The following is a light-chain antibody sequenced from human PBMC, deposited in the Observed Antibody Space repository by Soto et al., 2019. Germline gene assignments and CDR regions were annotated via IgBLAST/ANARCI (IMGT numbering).Light chain of an antibody. J-gene: IGKJ4*01. V-gene: IGKV3-11*01. Sequence: IVLTQSPATLSLSPGERATLSCRASQSIINYLAWYQQRPGQPPRLLIYDASNRATGIPARFTGSGSGTDFTLTISSLETEDFAVYYCQQRGSWPLTFGGGTTVEIK. CDR1: QSIINY. CDR3: QQRGSWPLT. CDR2: DAS.